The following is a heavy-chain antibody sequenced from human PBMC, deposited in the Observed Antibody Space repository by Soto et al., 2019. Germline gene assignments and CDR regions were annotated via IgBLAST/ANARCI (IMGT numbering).Heavy chain of an antibody. V-gene: IGHV3-21*01. D-gene: IGHD3-22*01. Sequence: GGSLRLSCAASGFTFSSYSMNWVRQAPGKGLEWVSSISSSSSSYIYYADSVKGRFTISRDNAKNSLYLQMNSLRAEDTAVYYCARFGRIYDSSVSFDYWGQGTLVTVSS. CDR3: ARFGRIYDSSVSFDY. J-gene: IGHJ4*02. CDR1: GFTFSSYS. CDR2: ISSSSSSYI.